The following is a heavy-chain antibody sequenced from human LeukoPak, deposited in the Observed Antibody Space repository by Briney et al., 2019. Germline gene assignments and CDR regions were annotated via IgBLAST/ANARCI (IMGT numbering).Heavy chain of an antibody. D-gene: IGHD4-17*01. CDR2: ISGSGGST. J-gene: IGHJ4*02. Sequence: GGSLRLSCAASGFTFSSYAMSWVRQAPGEGLEWVSAISGSGGSTYYADSVKGRFTVSRDNAKNSLYLQMNSLRAEYTALYYCAKDRRYGDYSFDYWGQGTLVTVSS. CDR1: GFTFSSYA. V-gene: IGHV3-23*01. CDR3: AKDRRYGDYSFDY.